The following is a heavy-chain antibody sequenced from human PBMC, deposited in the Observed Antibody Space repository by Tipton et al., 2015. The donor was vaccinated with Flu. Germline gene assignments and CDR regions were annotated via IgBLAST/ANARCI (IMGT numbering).Heavy chain of an antibody. CDR3: VRPATAYNSDDY. J-gene: IGHJ4*02. CDR2: IYPGDSDI. CDR1: RYIFTNYW. V-gene: IGHV5-51*03. Sequence: VQLVQSGADVKKPGESLKISCKGSRYIFTNYWIGWVRQMPGKGLEWMGMIYPGDSDIRYGPSSQGQVTMSVDNSISTVYLQWSSLETSDTAVYYCVRPATAYNSDDYWGQGILVTVSS. D-gene: IGHD6-25*01.